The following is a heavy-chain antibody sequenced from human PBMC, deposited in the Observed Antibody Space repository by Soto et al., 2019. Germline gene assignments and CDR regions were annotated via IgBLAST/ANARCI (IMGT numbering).Heavy chain of an antibody. D-gene: IGHD3-3*01. J-gene: IGHJ5*02. V-gene: IGHV1-2*02. Sequence: ASVKVSCKASGYTFTGSFIHWVRQAPRQGLEWVGYINPNSGATKYAQRFQGRVTMTSDTSIRTAYMDLSNLRSEDTAVYYCARGGGTILASHPWGQGTLVTVSS. CDR1: GYTFTGSF. CDR2: INPNSGAT. CDR3: ARGGGTILASHP.